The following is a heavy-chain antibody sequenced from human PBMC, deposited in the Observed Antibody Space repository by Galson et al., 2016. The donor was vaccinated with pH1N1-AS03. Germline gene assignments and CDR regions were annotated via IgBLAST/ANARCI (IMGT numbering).Heavy chain of an antibody. CDR2: IRSDGSVK. J-gene: IGHJ4*02. D-gene: IGHD2-2*01. CDR1: GFTFNRYG. CDR3: AKTVQCTSSWNPFDY. Sequence: SLRLSCAASGFTFNRYGMHWVRQAPGKGLEWVAFIRSDGSVKFYEDSVKGRFAISRDNSNNTLSLQMNSLRPEDTALYYCAKTVQCTSSWNPFDYWGQGTLVTVSS. V-gene: IGHV3-30*02.